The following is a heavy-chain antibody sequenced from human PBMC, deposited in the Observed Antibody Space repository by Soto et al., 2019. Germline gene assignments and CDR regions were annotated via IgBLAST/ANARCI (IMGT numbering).Heavy chain of an antibody. D-gene: IGHD4-17*01. CDR2: ISWNSGSI. CDR3: AKDITSTVNNFDY. V-gene: IGHV3-9*01. CDR1: GFTFDDYA. Sequence: EVQLVESGGGLVQPGRSLRLSCAASGFTFDDYAMHWVRQAPGKGLEWVSGISWNSGSIDYADSVKGRFTISRDNSKNSLYLQMNSLRGEDTAVYYCAKDITSTVNNFDYWGQGTLVTVSS. J-gene: IGHJ4*02.